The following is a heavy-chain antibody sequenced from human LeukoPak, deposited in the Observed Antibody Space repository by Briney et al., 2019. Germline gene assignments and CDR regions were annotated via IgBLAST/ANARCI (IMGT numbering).Heavy chain of an antibody. CDR2: INQSGNT. CDR3: GGAATGTVGWFDP. CDR1: GGSFSGYY. Sequence: PSETLSLTCAVYGGSFSGYYWSWIRQPPGRGLEWIGEINQSGNTNYIPSLKSRVTISADTSKNHFSLMLTSVTASDTAVYFCGGAATGTVGWFDPWGQGTLVTVSS. D-gene: IGHD6-13*01. V-gene: IGHV4-34*01. J-gene: IGHJ5*02.